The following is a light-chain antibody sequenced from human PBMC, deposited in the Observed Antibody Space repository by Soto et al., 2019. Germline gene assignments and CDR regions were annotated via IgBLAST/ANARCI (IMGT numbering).Light chain of an antibody. CDR1: QSINNY. CDR2: KAS. CDR3: QQYDSSST. Sequence: DIQMTQSPSTLSASVGDRVTITCRASQSINNYLAWYQQKPGKVPKLLIYKASSLESGVPSRFSGSGSGTEFTLTISSLQPDDFATYYCQQYDSSSTFGQGTKVDI. J-gene: IGKJ1*01. V-gene: IGKV1-5*03.